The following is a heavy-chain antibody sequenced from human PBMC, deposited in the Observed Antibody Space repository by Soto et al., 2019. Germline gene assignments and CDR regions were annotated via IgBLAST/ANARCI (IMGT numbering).Heavy chain of an antibody. Sequence: EVQLVESGGGLVQPGGSLRLSCAASGFTFNTYTMNWVRQAPGKGLEWVSSISSRSIYIYYADSVTGRFTISRDDARNSRYLQMNSLRAEDTAVYYCAREEVPRPKTYHGLDVWGQGTTVSVAS. CDR3: AREEVPRPKTYHGLDV. V-gene: IGHV3-21*01. CDR1: GFTFNTYT. J-gene: IGHJ6*02. CDR2: ISSRSIYI.